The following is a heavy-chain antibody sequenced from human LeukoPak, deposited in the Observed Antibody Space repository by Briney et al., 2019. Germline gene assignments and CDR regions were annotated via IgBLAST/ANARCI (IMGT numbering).Heavy chain of an antibody. CDR2: ISDTGGVT. Sequence: GGSLRLSCAASGFTFSSYAFNWVRQAPGKGLEWVSAISDTGGVTYYADSVKGRFTISRGNSKNTLYLQMNSLGADDTAVYYCARGLKDIVVVPAAILGDPDAFDIWGQGTMVTVSS. J-gene: IGHJ3*02. V-gene: IGHV3-23*01. CDR3: ARGLKDIVVVPAAILGDPDAFDI. CDR1: GFTFSSYA. D-gene: IGHD2-2*01.